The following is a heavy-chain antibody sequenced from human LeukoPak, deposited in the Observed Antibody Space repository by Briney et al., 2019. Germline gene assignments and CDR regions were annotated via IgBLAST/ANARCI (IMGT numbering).Heavy chain of an antibody. J-gene: IGHJ6*02. CDR3: ASYDRIWFGESNYYYGMDV. CDR1: GYTFTGYY. Sequence: ASVKVSCKASGYTFTGYYMHWVRQAPGQGLEWMGWINPNSGGTNYAQKFQGRVTMTRDTSISTAYMELSSLRSEDTAVYYCASYDRIWFGESNYYYGMDVWGQGTTVTVSS. D-gene: IGHD3-10*01. V-gene: IGHV1-2*02. CDR2: INPNSGGT.